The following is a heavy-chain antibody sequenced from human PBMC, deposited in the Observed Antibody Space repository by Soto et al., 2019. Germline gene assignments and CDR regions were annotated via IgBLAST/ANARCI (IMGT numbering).Heavy chain of an antibody. CDR1: GDSVSSNSAA. J-gene: IGHJ6*02. D-gene: IGHD1-26*01. V-gene: IGHV6-1*01. Sequence: SQTLSLTCAISGDSVSSNSAAWNWIRQSPSRGLEWLGRTYYRSKWYNDYAVSVKSRITINPDTSKNQFSLQLNSVTPEDTAVYYCAKDFGGGSYYLLVYGMDVWGQGTMVTVSS. CDR3: AKDFGGGSYYLLVYGMDV. CDR2: TYYRSKWYN.